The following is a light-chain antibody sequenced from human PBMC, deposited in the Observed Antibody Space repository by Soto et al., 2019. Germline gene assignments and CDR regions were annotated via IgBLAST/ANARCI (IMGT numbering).Light chain of an antibody. V-gene: IGKV1-5*01. Sequence: DIQMTQSPSTLSASVGDRVTITCRASQSIGDSLAWYQQRPGKAPNLLIYDASSLGSGAPSRFSGSGSGTEFTLTISCLQPDDFATYYCQHYDSDSLWTFGQGTRVEIK. CDR2: DAS. J-gene: IGKJ1*01. CDR3: QHYDSDSLWT. CDR1: QSIGDS.